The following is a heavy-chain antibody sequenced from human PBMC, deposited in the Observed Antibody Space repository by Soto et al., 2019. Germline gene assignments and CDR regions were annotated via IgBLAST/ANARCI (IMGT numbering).Heavy chain of an antibody. D-gene: IGHD4-4*01. CDR2: INHSGST. V-gene: IGHV4-34*01. Sequence: PSETLSLTCAVYGGSFSGYYWSWIRQPPGKGLEWIGEINHSGSTNYNPSLKSRVTISVDTSKNQFSLKLSSVTAADTAVYYCARGSDYSRPTPFRRAGYYYYMDVWGKGTTVTVSS. CDR1: GGSFSGYY. J-gene: IGHJ6*03. CDR3: ARGSDYSRPTPFRRAGYYYYMDV.